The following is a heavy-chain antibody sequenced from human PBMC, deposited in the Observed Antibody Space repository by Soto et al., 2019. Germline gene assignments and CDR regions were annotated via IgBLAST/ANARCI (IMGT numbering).Heavy chain of an antibody. D-gene: IGHD1-20*01. CDR2: ISYDGSNK. V-gene: IGHV3-30*18. Sequence: QVQLVESGGGVVQPGRSLRLSCAASGFTFSRYGMHWVRQAPGKGLEWVAVISYDGSNKYYADSVKGRFTISRDNSKNTLYLQMNSLRAEDTAVYYCANSMGTYNWNPWGMDVWGQGTTVTVSS. CDR1: GFTFSRYG. J-gene: IGHJ6*02. CDR3: ANSMGTYNWNPWGMDV.